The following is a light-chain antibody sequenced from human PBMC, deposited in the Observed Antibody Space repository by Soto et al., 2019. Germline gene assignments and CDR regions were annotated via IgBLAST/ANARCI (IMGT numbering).Light chain of an antibody. Sequence: QSVRTQPPSASGSPGQAVTISYTGTSSDVGGYNCVSWYQQHPGKAPKLMIYEVSKRPSGVPDRFSGSKSGNTASLTVSGLQAEDEADYYCSSYAGSNNLDVFGTGTKVTVL. V-gene: IGLV2-8*01. CDR1: SSDVGGYNC. CDR2: EVS. J-gene: IGLJ1*01. CDR3: SSYAGSNNLDV.